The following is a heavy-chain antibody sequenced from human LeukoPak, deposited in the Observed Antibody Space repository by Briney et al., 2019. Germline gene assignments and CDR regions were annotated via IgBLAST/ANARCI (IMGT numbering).Heavy chain of an antibody. D-gene: IGHD7-27*01. J-gene: IGHJ4*02. CDR3: ARGWGWGFDY. CDR1: GFTFSSYG. CDR2: IKPDGSEK. V-gene: IGHV3-7*01. Sequence: GGSLRLSCAASGFTFSSYGMNWVRQAPGKGLEWVAHIKPDGSEKSYVDSVKGRFTISRDNAKNSLYLQLNGLRVEDTAVYYCARGWGWGFDYWDQGILVTVSS.